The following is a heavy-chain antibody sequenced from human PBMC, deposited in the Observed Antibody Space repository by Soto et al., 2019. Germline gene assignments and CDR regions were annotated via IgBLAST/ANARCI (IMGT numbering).Heavy chain of an antibody. V-gene: IGHV3-11*01. Sequence: GESLKISCAASGFSFRDYFMSWLRQAPGKGLEWVSYIGPYGNSIYYADSVKGRFTISRDDATKSLHLHMNSLRTDDTAVYFCARKQAGFFYGIDYWGQGTLVTVSS. CDR2: IGPYGNSI. CDR1: GFSFRDYF. D-gene: IGHD3-3*01. J-gene: IGHJ4*02. CDR3: ARKQAGFFYGIDY.